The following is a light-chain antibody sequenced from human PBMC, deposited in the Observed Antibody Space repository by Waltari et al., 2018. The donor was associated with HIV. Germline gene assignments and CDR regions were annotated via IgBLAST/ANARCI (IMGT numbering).Light chain of an antibody. CDR2: GAS. J-gene: IGKJ2*01. Sequence: EIVMTQSPATLSVSPGERATLSCRASQNINSNLAWYQQKPGQAPRLLIYGASTRATGIPARFSGGGSGTEFTLTISSLQSEDFAVFYCQHYHNWPPYTFGQGTKLEIK. V-gene: IGKV3-15*01. CDR3: QHYHNWPPYT. CDR1: QNINSN.